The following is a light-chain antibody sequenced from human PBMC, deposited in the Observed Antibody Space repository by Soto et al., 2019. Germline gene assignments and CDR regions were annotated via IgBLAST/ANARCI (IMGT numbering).Light chain of an antibody. CDR2: GAS. Sequence: EIVLTQSPATLSSFPGDRVTLSCRASQAVNTRLAWYQHKPGQAPRLLIYGASKRATGIPDRFSGSGSGTDFTLTISRLEPEDFAVYYCRQYGTSLGFPVGGGTKVDIK. J-gene: IGKJ4*01. V-gene: IGKV3-20*01. CDR3: RQYGTSLGFP. CDR1: QAVNTR.